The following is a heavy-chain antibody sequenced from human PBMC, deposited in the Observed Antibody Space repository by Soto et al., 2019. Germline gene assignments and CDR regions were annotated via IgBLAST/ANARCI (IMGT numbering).Heavy chain of an antibody. CDR3: ARSTLSCYSIRFNP. Sequence: GESLKISCKTSGYIFIDYWIGWVRQRPGKGLEWMGIVYPRDSDTRYSPSFQGQVTISADRSTGTAFLQWRSLKASDTALYYCARSTLSCYSIRFNPWGQGTLVTVSS. V-gene: IGHV5-51*01. CDR1: GYIFIDYW. J-gene: IGHJ5*02. CDR2: VYPRDSDT. D-gene: IGHD2-15*01.